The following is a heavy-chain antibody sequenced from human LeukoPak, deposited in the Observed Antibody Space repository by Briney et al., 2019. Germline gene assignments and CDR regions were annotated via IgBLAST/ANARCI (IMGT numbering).Heavy chain of an antibody. V-gene: IGHV4-59*01. CDR1: GGSISSYY. J-gene: IGHJ1*01. CDR3: AAVLAAAEEYFQH. CDR2: IYYSGST. D-gene: IGHD6-13*01. Sequence: SETLSLTCTVSGGSISSYYWSWIRQPPGKGLEWIGYIYYSGSTNYNPSLKSRVTISVDTSKNQFSLKLSSVTAADTAVYYCAAVLAAAEEYFQHWGQGTLVTVSS.